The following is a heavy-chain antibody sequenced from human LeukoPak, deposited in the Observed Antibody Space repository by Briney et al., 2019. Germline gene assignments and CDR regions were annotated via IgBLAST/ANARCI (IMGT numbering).Heavy chain of an antibody. Sequence: SQTLSLTCTVSGGFISSGDYSWNWIRHPPGKGLEWIGYIFHSGTTYYSPSLKSRVTISVDRSKNQFSLRLSSVTAADTAVFYCARGGLRYNYGSSPFDHWGQGILVTVSS. D-gene: IGHD5-18*01. V-gene: IGHV4-30-2*01. CDR1: GGFISSGDYS. CDR3: ARGGLRYNYGSSPFDH. J-gene: IGHJ4*02. CDR2: IFHSGTT.